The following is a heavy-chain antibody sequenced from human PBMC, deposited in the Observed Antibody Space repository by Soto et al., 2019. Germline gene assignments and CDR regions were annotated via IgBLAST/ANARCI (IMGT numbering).Heavy chain of an antibody. CDR2: ISGSGGST. J-gene: IGHJ6*02. CDR3: AKDHTEDTYYDFWSGYYPYYYYGMDV. D-gene: IGHD3-3*01. V-gene: IGHV3-23*01. Sequence: GGSLRLSCAASGFTFSSYAMSWVRQAPGKGLEWVSAISGSGGSTYYADSGKGQFTISRDNSKNTLYLQMNSLRADDTAVYYCAKDHTEDTYYDFWSGYYPYYYYGMDVWGQGTTVTVSS. CDR1: GFTFSSYA.